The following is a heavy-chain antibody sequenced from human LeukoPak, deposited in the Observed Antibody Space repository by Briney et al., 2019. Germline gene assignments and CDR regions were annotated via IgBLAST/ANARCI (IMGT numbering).Heavy chain of an antibody. CDR3: VRKIAAAGTDDAFDI. CDR1: GGSISSGGYS. J-gene: IGHJ3*02. V-gene: IGHV4-30-2*01. Sequence: SETLSLTCTVSGGSISSGGYSWSWIRQPPGKGLEWIGYIYHSGSTYYNPSLKSRVTISVDRSKNQFSLKLSSVTAADTAVYYCVRKIAAAGTDDAFDIWGQGTMVTVSS. CDR2: IYHSGST. D-gene: IGHD6-13*01.